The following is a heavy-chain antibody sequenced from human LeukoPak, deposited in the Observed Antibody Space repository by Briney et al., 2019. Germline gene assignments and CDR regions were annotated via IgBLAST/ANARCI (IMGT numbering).Heavy chain of an antibody. D-gene: IGHD2-8*02. J-gene: IGHJ4*02. CDR2: IWYDGSNT. CDR3: ARATGAYGPPFDF. CDR1: GFTFSSPG. V-gene: IGHV3-33*01. Sequence: GGSLRLSCAASGFTFSSPGMHWVRQAPGKGLEWVAVIWYDGSNTYYADSVTGRFTISRDTSKNTLYLHMNSLRAEDTAVYYCARATGAYGPPFDFWGQGTLVTVSS.